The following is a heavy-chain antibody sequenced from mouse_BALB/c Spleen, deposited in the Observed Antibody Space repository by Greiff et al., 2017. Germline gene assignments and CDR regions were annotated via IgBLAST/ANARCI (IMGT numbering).Heavy chain of an antibody. CDR2: ISNGGGST. CDR1: GFTFSSYT. D-gene: IGHD2-4*01. J-gene: IGHJ4*01. CDR3: ARGMITTDYYAMDY. Sequence: EVKVVESGGGLVKPGGSLKLSCAASGFTFSSYTMSWVRQTPEKRLEWVAYISNGGGSTYYPDTVKGRFTISRDNANNTLYLQMSSLKSEDTAMYYCARGMITTDYYAMDYWGQGTSVTVSS. V-gene: IGHV5-12-2*01.